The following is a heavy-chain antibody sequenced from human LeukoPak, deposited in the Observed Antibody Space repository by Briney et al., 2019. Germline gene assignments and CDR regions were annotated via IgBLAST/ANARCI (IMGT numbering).Heavy chain of an antibody. CDR3: ARERMTTVSPTSCLPLYYFDY. CDR2: ISYDGSNK. J-gene: IGHJ4*02. D-gene: IGHD4-11*01. Sequence: PGRSLRLSCAASGFTFSSYAMHWVRQAPGKGLEWVAVISYDGSNKYYADSVKGRFTISRDNSKNTLYLQMNSLRAEDTAVYYCARERMTTVSPTSCLPLYYFDYWGQGTLVTVSS. V-gene: IGHV3-30-3*01. CDR1: GFTFSSYA.